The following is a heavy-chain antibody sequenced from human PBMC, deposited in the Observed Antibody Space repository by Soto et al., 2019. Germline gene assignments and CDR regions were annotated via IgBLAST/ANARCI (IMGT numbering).Heavy chain of an antibody. V-gene: IGHV3-23*01. CDR3: AEASIVSYWSFDV. CDR2: ISNSGSGT. Sequence: PGGSLRLSCAASGFTFSSYAMNWVRQAPGKGLEWVSTISNSGSGTYYADSVKGRFTISRDNSKNTLHLQMNSLRAEDTAVYFCAEASIVSYWSFDVWGRGTLVTVSS. J-gene: IGHJ2*01. D-gene: IGHD2-15*01. CDR1: GFTFSSYA.